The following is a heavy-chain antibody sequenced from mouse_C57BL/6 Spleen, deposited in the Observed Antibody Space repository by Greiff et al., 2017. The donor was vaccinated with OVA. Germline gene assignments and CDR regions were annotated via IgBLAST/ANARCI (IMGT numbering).Heavy chain of an antibody. Sequence: EVKLQESGGGLVKPGGSLKLSCAASGFTFSSYAMSWVRQTPEKRLEWVATISDGGSYTYYPDNVKGRFTISRDNAKNNLYLQMSHLKSEDTAMYYCARDRDYYGKDYFDYWGQGTTLTVSS. J-gene: IGHJ2*01. CDR1: GFTFSSYA. D-gene: IGHD1-1*01. CDR3: ARDRDYYGKDYFDY. CDR2: ISDGGSYT. V-gene: IGHV5-4*01.